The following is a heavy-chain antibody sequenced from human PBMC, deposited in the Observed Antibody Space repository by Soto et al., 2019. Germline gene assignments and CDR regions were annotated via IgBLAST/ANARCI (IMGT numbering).Heavy chain of an antibody. D-gene: IGHD2-8*02. CDR3: ARGVAVNLVVHRDASDKYYIDS. CDR1: GGSFSRYY. J-gene: IGHJ4*02. Sequence: PSETLSLTCAVYGGSFSRYYWIWIRQPPGKGLEWIGEINHSGSTNYNPSLQSRVTISVDTSKNQFSLKLSSMTAADTAVYYCARGVAVNLVVHRDASDKYYIDSWGQGTLVTVSS. CDR2: INHSGST. V-gene: IGHV4-34*01.